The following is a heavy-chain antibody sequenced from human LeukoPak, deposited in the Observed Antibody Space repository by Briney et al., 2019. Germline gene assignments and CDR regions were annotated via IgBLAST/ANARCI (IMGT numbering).Heavy chain of an antibody. Sequence: AGGSLRLSCAASGFTFSSYSMNWIRQAPGKGLEWVSYISSSSSSYTNYADSVKGRFTISRDNAKNSLYLQLNTLRDEDTGVYFCARASASYFDYWGQGTLVTVSS. CDR2: ISSSSSSYT. CDR1: GFTFSSYS. CDR3: ARASASYFDY. V-gene: IGHV3-21*05. J-gene: IGHJ4*02.